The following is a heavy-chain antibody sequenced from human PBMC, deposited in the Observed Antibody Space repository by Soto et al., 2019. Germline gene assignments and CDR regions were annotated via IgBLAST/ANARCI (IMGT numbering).Heavy chain of an antibody. CDR2: IRGDGGQT. Sequence: GGSLRLSCTASGVTFTSYGMGWVRQAPGKGLQWVSTIRGDGGQTHYTDSVKGRFSISRDNSKNTVYLQMDSLRAEDTAMYFCARDVGLDSDDFFAYWGQGTPGTVPS. J-gene: IGHJ4*02. CDR3: ARDVGLDSDDFFAY. CDR1: GVTFTSYG. D-gene: IGHD3-9*01. V-gene: IGHV3-23*01.